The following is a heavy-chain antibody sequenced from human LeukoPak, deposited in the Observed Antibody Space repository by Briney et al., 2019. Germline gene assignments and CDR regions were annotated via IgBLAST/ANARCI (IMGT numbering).Heavy chain of an antibody. CDR3: ASEEWGDAFDI. Sequence: PGGSLRLSCAAPGFTFSSYWMSWVRQAPGKGLEWVANIKQDGSEKYYVDSVKGRFTISRDNAKNSLYLQMNSLRAEDTAVYYCASEEWGDAFDIWGQGTMVTVSS. J-gene: IGHJ3*02. D-gene: IGHD3-3*01. V-gene: IGHV3-7*01. CDR1: GFTFSSYW. CDR2: IKQDGSEK.